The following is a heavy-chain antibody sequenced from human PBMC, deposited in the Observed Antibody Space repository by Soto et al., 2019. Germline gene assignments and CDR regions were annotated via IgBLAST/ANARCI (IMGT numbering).Heavy chain of an antibody. CDR2: IQSGGST. Sequence: GGSLRLSCAASGFTVSSKYMSWVRQAPGKGLEWVSLIQSGGSTYYAGSVKGRFTISRDNSKNTLFLQMNSLRVEDTAVYYCARRQISPPTRGAAAARGGMDAWGQGTTVTVSS. V-gene: IGHV3-66*04. CDR3: ARRQISPPTRGAAAARGGMDA. D-gene: IGHD6-13*01. CDR1: GFTVSSKY. J-gene: IGHJ6*02.